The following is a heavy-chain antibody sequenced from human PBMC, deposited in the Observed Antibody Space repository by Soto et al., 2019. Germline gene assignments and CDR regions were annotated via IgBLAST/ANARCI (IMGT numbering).Heavy chain of an antibody. CDR2: IYSGGST. CDR1: GVTVRSNY. J-gene: IGHJ5*02. Sequence: GSLRLSGAASGVTVRSNYMSWVRQAPGKGLEWVSVIYSGGSTYYADSVKGRFTISRDNSKNTLYLQMNSLRAEDTAVYYCARAPGPEDWFDPWGQGPLVTVSS. V-gene: IGHV3-53*01. CDR3: ARAPGPEDWFDP.